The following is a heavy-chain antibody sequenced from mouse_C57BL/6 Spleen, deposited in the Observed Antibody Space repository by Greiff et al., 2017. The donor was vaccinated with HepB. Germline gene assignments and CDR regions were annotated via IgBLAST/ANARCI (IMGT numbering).Heavy chain of an antibody. D-gene: IGHD2-5*01. J-gene: IGHJ3*01. CDR3: ARAYSKGDWFAY. CDR2: FHPYNDDT. V-gene: IGHV1-47*01. Sequence: QVQLKESGAALVKPGASVKMSCKASGYTFTTYPIEWMKQNHGKSLEWIGNFHPYNDDTKYNEKFKGKATLTVEKSSSTVYLELSRLTSDDSAVYYCARAYSKGDWFAYWGQGTLVTVSA. CDR1: GYTFTTYP.